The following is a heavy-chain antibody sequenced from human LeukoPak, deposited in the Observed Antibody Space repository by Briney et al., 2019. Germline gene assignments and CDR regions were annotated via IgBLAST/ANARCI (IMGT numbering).Heavy chain of an antibody. CDR2: IYYSGST. CDR3: ARLAYGSGSSY. CDR1: GGSIVRYY. Sequence: SETLSLTCTVSGGSIVRYYWSWIRQPPGKGLEWIGYIYYSGSTNYNPSLKSRVTISVDTSKNQFSLKLSSVTAADTAVYYCARLAYGSGSSYWGQGTLVTVSS. V-gene: IGHV4-59*01. J-gene: IGHJ4*02. D-gene: IGHD3-10*01.